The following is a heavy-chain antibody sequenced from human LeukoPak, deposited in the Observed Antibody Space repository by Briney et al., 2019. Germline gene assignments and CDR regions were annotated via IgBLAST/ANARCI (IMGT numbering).Heavy chain of an antibody. CDR2: ISSSGTTI. V-gene: IGHV3-48*03. Sequence: PGGSLRLSCAASGFTFSSFEMNWVRQAPGKGLEWVSHISSSGTTIYDADSVKGRFTISRDNAKNSLYLQMNSLRVEDTAVYYCAKGSGSYSRYYYYYMDVWGKGPRSPSP. J-gene: IGHJ6*03. CDR1: GFTFSSFE. D-gene: IGHD3-10*01. CDR3: AKGSGSYSRYYYYYMDV.